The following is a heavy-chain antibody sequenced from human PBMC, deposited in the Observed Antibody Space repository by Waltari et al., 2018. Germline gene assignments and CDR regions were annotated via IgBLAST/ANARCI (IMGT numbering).Heavy chain of an antibody. CDR3: AKDRGNWNDGHFDY. J-gene: IGHJ4*02. CDR1: GFTFSSYG. D-gene: IGHD1-1*01. Sequence: QVQLVESGGGVVQPGRSLRLSCAASGFTFSSYGMHWVRQAPGKGLEWVAVISYDGSNKYYADSVKGRFTISRDKSKNTLYLQMNSLRAEDTAVYYCAKDRGNWNDGHFDYWGQGTLVTVSS. CDR2: ISYDGSNK. V-gene: IGHV3-30*18.